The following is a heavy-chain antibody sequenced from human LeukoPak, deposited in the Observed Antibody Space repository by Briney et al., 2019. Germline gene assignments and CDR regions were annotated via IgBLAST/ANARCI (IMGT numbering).Heavy chain of an antibody. CDR1: GGSISSSSYY. CDR3: ARLLAVAVCFDY. D-gene: IGHD6-19*01. J-gene: IGHJ4*02. V-gene: IGHV4-39*01. CDR2: IYYSGST. Sequence: PSETLSLTCTVSGGSISSSSYYWGWIRQPPGKGLEWIGSIYYSGSTYYNPSLKSRVTISVDTSKNQFSLKLSSVTAADTAVYYCARLLAVAVCFDYWGQGTLVTVSS.